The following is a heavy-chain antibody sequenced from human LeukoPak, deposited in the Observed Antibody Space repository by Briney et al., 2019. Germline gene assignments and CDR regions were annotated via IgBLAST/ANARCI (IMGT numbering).Heavy chain of an antibody. V-gene: IGHV3-30*03. J-gene: IGHJ4*02. CDR2: ISFDGSKR. D-gene: IGHD6-13*01. CDR1: GFTFRTYG. Sequence: PGGSLRLSCAASGFTFRTYGMHWVRQAPGKGLEWVAFISFDGSKRYFTDSVKGRFTISRDNAKNRLYLQMNSLGAEDTAVYYCASTIGSAGTQYWGQGTLVTVSS. CDR3: ASTIGSAGTQY.